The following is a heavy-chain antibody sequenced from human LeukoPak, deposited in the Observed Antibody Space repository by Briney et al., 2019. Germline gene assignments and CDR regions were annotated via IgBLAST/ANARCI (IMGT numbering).Heavy chain of an antibody. J-gene: IGHJ4*02. CDR1: GYSISSGYY. V-gene: IGHV4-38-2*02. D-gene: IGHD2-8*02. Sequence: SETLSLTCNVSGYSISSGYYWGWIRQSPGKGLEWIGTVYHTGTTYYSPSLRSRLAISLDTSTNRFSLKLTSVTATDTAVYYCASAHYEATGLGYYFKFWGQGTLVSVSS. CDR2: VYHTGTT. CDR3: ASAHYEATGLGYYFKF.